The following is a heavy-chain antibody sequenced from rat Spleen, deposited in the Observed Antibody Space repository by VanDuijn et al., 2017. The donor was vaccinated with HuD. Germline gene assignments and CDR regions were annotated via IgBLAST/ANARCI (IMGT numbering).Heavy chain of an antibody. CDR3: AKDMNYYSTYPFYVMGD. J-gene: IGHJ4*01. D-gene: IGHD1-2*01. Sequence: EVQLVESGGGLVQPGRSLKLSCAASGFTFSDYNMAWVRQAPKKGLEWVATISYDGSSTYYRDSVKGRFTISRDNARNTVYLQMNSLRSEDTATYYCAKDMNYYSTYPFYVMGDWGQGASVTVSS. CDR2: ISYDGSST. V-gene: IGHV5-7*01. CDR1: GFTFSDYN.